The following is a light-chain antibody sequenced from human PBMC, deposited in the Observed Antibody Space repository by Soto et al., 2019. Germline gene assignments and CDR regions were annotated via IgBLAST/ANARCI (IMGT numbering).Light chain of an antibody. CDR2: DAS. V-gene: IGKV3-11*01. J-gene: IGKJ1*01. CDR1: QSVSSY. Sequence: EIVLTQSPATLSLSPVEGATLSCRASQSVSSYLAWYQQKPGQAPRLLIYDASNRATGIPARFSGSGSGTDFTLTISSLEPEDFAVYYCQQRSNWPPWTFGQGTKVDIK. CDR3: QQRSNWPPWT.